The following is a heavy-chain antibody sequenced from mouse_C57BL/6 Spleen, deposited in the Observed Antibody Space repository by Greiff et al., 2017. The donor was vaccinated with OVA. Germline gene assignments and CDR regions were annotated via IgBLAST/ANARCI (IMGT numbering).Heavy chain of an antibody. V-gene: IGHV5-4*01. CDR1: GFTFSSYA. D-gene: IGHD2-5*01. J-gene: IGHJ2*01. Sequence: EVQGVESGGGLVKPGGSLKLSCAASGFTFSSYAMSWVRQTPEKRLEWVATSSDGGSYTYYPDNVKGRFTISRDNAKNNLYLQMSHLKSEDTAMYYGARGDSNYYFDYWGQGTTLTVSS. CDR3: ARGDSNYYFDY. CDR2: SSDGGSYT.